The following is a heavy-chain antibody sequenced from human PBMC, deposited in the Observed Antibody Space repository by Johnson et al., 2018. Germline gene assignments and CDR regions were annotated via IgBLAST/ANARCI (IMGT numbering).Heavy chain of an antibody. Sequence: VQLVESGGGLVQPGGSLRLSCEGTGFTFSSYAMSWVRQAPGKGLEWVSGNRGSGGYTYYADSVKGRFTISRDNSKNTRYLQMNSLRGEDTAVYYCARETYYYDSSGYWGNYYYYYMDVWGKGTTVTVSS. CDR3: ARETYYYDSSGYWGNYYYYYMDV. D-gene: IGHD3-22*01. V-gene: IGHV3-23*04. J-gene: IGHJ6*03. CDR1: GFTFSSYA. CDR2: NRGSGGYT.